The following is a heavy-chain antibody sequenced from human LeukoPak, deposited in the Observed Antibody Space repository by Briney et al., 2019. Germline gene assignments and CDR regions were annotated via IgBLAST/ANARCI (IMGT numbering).Heavy chain of an antibody. J-gene: IGHJ4*02. CDR1: GVTFSSYA. CDR2: ISGSGGST. D-gene: IGHD6-19*01. CDR3: AKDHSVAVAGDFDY. V-gene: IGHV3-23*01. Sequence: GGSLRLSCAASGVTFSSYAMSWVRQAPGKGLEWVSAISGSGGSTYYADSVKGRFTISRDNSKNTLYLQMNSLRAEDTAVYYCAKDHSVAVAGDFDYWGQGTLVTVSS.